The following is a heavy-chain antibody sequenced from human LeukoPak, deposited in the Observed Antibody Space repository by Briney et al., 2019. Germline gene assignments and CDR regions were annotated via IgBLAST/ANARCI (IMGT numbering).Heavy chain of an antibody. Sequence: GGSLRLSCAASGFTFSSYWMHWVRQAPGKGLGWVSRINSDGSSTSYADSVKGRFTISRDNAKNTLYLQMNSLRAEDTAVYYCARDREWLATFDYWGQGTLVTVSS. J-gene: IGHJ4*02. V-gene: IGHV3-74*01. CDR3: ARDREWLATFDY. D-gene: IGHD6-19*01. CDR1: GFTFSSYW. CDR2: INSDGSST.